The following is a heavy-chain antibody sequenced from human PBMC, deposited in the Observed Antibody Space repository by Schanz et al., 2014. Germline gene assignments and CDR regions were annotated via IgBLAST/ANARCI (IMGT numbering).Heavy chain of an antibody. Sequence: QVQLVESGGVVVQPGRSLRLSCAASGFSFSTYAMHWVRQAPGKGLEWVAVILYDGSKTYYADSVKGRFTISRDNSKNTLYLQMNSLRAEDTAVYYCARDPSGSYGWFDPWGQGTLVTVSS. CDR2: ILYDGSKT. CDR3: ARDPSGSYGWFDP. V-gene: IGHV3-30*04. D-gene: IGHD1-26*01. CDR1: GFSFSTYA. J-gene: IGHJ5*02.